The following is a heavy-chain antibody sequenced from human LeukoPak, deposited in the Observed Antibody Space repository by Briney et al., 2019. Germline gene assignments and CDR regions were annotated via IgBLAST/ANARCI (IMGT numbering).Heavy chain of an antibody. J-gene: IGHJ4*02. Sequence: SETLSLTCTVSGGSISSSSYYWGWIRQPPGKGLEWIGSIYYSGSTYYNPSLKSRVTISVDTSKNQFSLKLSSVTAADTAVYYCAAPAGGSITMIVVEPGRFDYWGQGTLVTVSS. CDR3: AAPAGGSITMIVVEPGRFDY. V-gene: IGHV4-39*07. CDR1: GGSISSSSYY. D-gene: IGHD3-22*01. CDR2: IYYSGST.